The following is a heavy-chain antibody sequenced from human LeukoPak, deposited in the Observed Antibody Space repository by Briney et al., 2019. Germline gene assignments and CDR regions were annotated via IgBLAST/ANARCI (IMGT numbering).Heavy chain of an antibody. V-gene: IGHV1-69*05. Sequence: GASVTVSCKASGGTFSSYAISWVRQAPGQGLEWMGGIIPIFGTANYAQKFQGRVTITTDESTSTAYMELSSLRSEDTAVYYCARDRVTHMGVWGKGTTVTVSS. J-gene: IGHJ6*03. CDR2: IIPIFGTA. D-gene: IGHD2-21*02. CDR1: GGTFSSYA. CDR3: ARDRVTHMGV.